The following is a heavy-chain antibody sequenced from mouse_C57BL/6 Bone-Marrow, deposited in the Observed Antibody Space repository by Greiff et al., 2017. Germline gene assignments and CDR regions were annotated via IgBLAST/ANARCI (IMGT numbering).Heavy chain of an antibody. CDR3: TRGPYGSSYPYYAMDY. CDR1: GYTFTSYW. Sequence: EVQLQQSGTVLARPGASVKMSCKTSGYTFTSYWMHWVKQRPGQGLEWIGAIYPGNSDTSYNQKFKGKAKLTAVTSASTAYMELSSLTNEDSAVYYCTRGPYGSSYPYYAMDYWGQGTSVTVSS. J-gene: IGHJ4*01. D-gene: IGHD1-1*01. CDR2: IYPGNSDT. V-gene: IGHV1-5*01.